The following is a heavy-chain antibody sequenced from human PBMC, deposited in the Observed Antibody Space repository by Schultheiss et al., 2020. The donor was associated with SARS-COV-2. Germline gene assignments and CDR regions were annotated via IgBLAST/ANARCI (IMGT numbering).Heavy chain of an antibody. CDR2: ISAYNGNT. D-gene: IGHD2-2*02. V-gene: IGHV1-18*01. Sequence: ASVKVSCKASGYTFTSYGISWVRQAPGQGLEWMGWISAYNGNTNYAQKLQGRVTMTRNTSISTAYMELSSLRSEDTAVYYCARDGRCSIISCYNGISYYGMDVWGQGTTVTVSS. CDR3: ARDGRCSIISCYNGISYYGMDV. CDR1: GYTFTSYG. J-gene: IGHJ6*02.